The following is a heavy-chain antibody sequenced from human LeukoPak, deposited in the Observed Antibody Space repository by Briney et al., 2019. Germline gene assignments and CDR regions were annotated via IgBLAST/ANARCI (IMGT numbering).Heavy chain of an antibody. CDR2: ISSSSSYI. V-gene: IGHV3-21*01. D-gene: IGHD6-19*01. CDR3: ARSSVAGLDY. J-gene: IGHJ4*02. Sequence: GSLRLSCAASGFAFSSYSMNWVRQAPGKGLEWVSSISSSSSYIYYADSVKGRFTISRDNAKNSLYLQMNSLRAEDTAVYYCARSSVAGLDYWGQGTLVTVSS. CDR1: GFAFSSYS.